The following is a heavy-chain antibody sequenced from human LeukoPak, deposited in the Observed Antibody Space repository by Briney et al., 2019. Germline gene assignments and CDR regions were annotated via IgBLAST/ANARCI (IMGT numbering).Heavy chain of an antibody. J-gene: IGHJ6*03. Sequence: PGGSLRLSCAASGFTFSSYSMNWVRQAPGKGLEWVSYISSSSSTIYYADSVKGRFTISRDNAKNSLYLQMNSLRAEDTAVYYCARDQEVRGVMDYYYMDVWGKGTTVTVSS. CDR1: GFTFSSYS. CDR2: ISSSSSTI. D-gene: IGHD3-10*01. CDR3: ARDQEVRGVMDYYYMDV. V-gene: IGHV3-48*01.